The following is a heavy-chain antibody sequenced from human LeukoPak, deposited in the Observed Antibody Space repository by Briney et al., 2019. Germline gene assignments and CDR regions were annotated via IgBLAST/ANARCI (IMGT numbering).Heavy chain of an antibody. CDR2: INSSSSYI. D-gene: IGHD3-22*01. V-gene: IGHV3-21*01. J-gene: IGHJ4*02. Sequence: GGSLRLSCAASGFTFSSYSMNWVRQAPGKGLEWVSSINSSSSYIYYADSVKGRFTISRDNAKNSLYLQMNSLRAEDTAVYYCARDRVDYYDSSGYPDYWGQGTLVTVSS. CDR1: GFTFSSYS. CDR3: ARDRVDYYDSSGYPDY.